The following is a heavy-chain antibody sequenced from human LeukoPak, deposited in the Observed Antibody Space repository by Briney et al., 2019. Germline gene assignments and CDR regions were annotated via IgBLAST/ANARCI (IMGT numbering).Heavy chain of an antibody. Sequence: GGSLRLSCAASGFTFSRYWMSWVRQAPGKGLEWVANMKQDGSDKYYVDSVKGRLTISRDNAKNSLYLQMNSLRAEDTAVYYCARDPSIVVVVTATRYYYGMDVWGQGTTVTVSS. D-gene: IGHD2-15*01. CDR3: ARDPSIVVVVTATRYYYGMDV. CDR2: MKQDGSDK. J-gene: IGHJ6*02. V-gene: IGHV3-7*01. CDR1: GFTFSRYW.